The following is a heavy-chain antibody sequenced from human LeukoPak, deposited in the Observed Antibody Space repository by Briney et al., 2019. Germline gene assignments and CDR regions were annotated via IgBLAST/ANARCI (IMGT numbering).Heavy chain of an antibody. J-gene: IGHJ6*03. CDR1: GYTFTGYY. V-gene: IGHV1-2*02. CDR3: ARARSLYYYYYMDV. Sequence: ASVKVPCKASGYTFTGYYMHWVRQAPGQGLEWMGWINPNSGGTNYAQKFQGRVTMTRDTSTSTAYMELSRLRSDDTAVYYCARARSLYYYYYMDVWGKGTTVTVSS. CDR2: INPNSGGT. D-gene: IGHD6-13*01.